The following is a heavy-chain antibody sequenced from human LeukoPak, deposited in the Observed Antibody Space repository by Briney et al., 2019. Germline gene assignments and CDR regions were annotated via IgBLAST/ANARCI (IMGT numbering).Heavy chain of an antibody. V-gene: IGHV1-24*01. CDR2: FDPEDGET. Sequence: ASVKVSCKVSGYTLTELSMHWLRQAPGKGLEWMGGFDPEDGETIYAQKFQGRVTMTEDTSTDTAYMELSSLRSEDTAVYYCATRLIFYRRTGNWFDPWGQGTLVTVSS. CDR1: GYTLTELS. CDR3: ATRLIFYRRTGNWFDP. J-gene: IGHJ5*02. D-gene: IGHD2-8*01.